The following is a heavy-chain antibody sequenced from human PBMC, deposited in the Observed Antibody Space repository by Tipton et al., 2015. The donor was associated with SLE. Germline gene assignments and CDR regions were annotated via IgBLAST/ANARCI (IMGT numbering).Heavy chain of an antibody. Sequence: TLSLTCSVSGDSISSGGSYWNWIRQPAGKGLEWIGRIYTSGTTNYNPSLKSRVTMSVDTSKNQFSLKLSSVTAADTAVYYCARETSRMALIVVAIGAYDIWGQGRMVTVSS. J-gene: IGHJ3*02. CDR2: IYTSGTT. CDR1: GDSISSGGSY. CDR3: ARETSRMALIVVAIGAYDI. D-gene: IGHD3-22*01. V-gene: IGHV4-61*02.